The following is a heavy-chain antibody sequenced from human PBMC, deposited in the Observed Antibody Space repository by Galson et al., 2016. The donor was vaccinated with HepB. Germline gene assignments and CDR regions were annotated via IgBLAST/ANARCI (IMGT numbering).Heavy chain of an antibody. CDR2: INGDGSST. CDR3: ARCGDGCDY. CDR1: GFTFSSYW. V-gene: IGHV3-74*01. J-gene: IGHJ4*02. Sequence: SLRLSCAASGFTFSSYWMHWVRQAPGKGLVWVSRINGDGSSTAYADSVKGRFTISRNNARNTLDLQMNSLRAEDTAVYYCARCGDGCDYWGQGALVTVSS. D-gene: IGHD5-24*01.